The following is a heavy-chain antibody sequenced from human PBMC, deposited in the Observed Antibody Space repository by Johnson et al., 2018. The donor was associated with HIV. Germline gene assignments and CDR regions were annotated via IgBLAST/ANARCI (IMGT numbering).Heavy chain of an antibody. CDR1: GFTFSDYY. CDR3: ARDRVGATAFDV. Sequence: PLVESGGGLVKPGGSLRLSCAVSGFTFSDYYMSWIRQAPGKGLEWISYISGGGSAIYYADSVRGRFTISRDNAKNSLYLQMNSLRAEDTAVYYCARDRVGATAFDVWGQGTLVTVSS. V-gene: IGHV3-11*04. D-gene: IGHD1-26*01. CDR2: ISGGGSAI. J-gene: IGHJ3*01.